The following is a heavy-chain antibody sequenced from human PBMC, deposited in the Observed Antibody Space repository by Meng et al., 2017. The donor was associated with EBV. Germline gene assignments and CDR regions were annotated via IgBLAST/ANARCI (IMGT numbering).Heavy chain of an antibody. V-gene: IGHV1-69*01. Sequence: VRLVQDGAEVKEPGSSVKGPCKSSGGVLGSFASSWVRQGPGQGLEWMGGIIPLFHTTNYAQKFQGRLHIIADESSATTYMELSSLRSEDTAIYYCASAEHYGDYVFEYWGQGTLVTVSS. CDR3: ASAEHYGDYVFEY. CDR2: IIPLFHTT. CDR1: GGVLGSFA. J-gene: IGHJ4*02. D-gene: IGHD4-17*01.